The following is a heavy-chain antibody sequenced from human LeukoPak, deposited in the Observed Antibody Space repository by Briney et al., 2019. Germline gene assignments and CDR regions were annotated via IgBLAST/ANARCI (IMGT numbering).Heavy chain of an antibody. D-gene: IGHD4-17*01. CDR2: ISSNGGST. CDR3: ARTVGDYGDYYYYYMDV. J-gene: IGHJ6*03. CDR1: GFTFSSYG. Sequence: GRSLRLSCAASGFTFSSYGMHWVRQAPGKGLEYVSAISSNGGSTYYANSVKGRFTISRDNSKNTLYLQMGSLRAEDMAVYYCARTVGDYGDYYYYYMDVWGQGTLVTVSS. V-gene: IGHV3-64*01.